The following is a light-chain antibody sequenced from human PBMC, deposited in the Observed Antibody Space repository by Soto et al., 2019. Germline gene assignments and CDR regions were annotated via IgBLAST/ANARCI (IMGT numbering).Light chain of an antibody. Sequence: ILLTQLPATLSLSAGEIATLSGRASQSVSSYLAWYQQKPGQAPRLLIYDASDRASGIPARFSGSGSGTDFTLTISSLEPEDFAVYYCQQRYNWPLTFGGGTKVDIK. J-gene: IGKJ4*01. CDR3: QQRYNWPLT. CDR2: DAS. V-gene: IGKV3-11*01. CDR1: QSVSSY.